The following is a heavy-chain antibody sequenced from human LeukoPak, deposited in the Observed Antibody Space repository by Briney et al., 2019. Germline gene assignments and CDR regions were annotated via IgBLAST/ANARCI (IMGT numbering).Heavy chain of an antibody. D-gene: IGHD6-19*01. Sequence: ASVKVSCKASGYTFTSYGISWVRQAPGQGLERVGWISAYNGNTNYAQKLQGRVTMTTDTSTSTAYMELRSLRSDDTAVYYCARAPPFIAVAGSGNWFDPWGQGTLVTVSS. CDR3: ARAPPFIAVAGSGNWFDP. J-gene: IGHJ5*02. CDR1: GYTFTSYG. V-gene: IGHV1-18*01. CDR2: ISAYNGNT.